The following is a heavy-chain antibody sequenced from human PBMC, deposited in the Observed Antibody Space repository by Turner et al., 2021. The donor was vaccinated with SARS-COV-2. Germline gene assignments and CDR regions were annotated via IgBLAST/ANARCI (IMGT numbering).Heavy chain of an antibody. Sequence: VQLVESGGGLVQPGGSLRLSCSASGFTFSSYVMHWVRQASGKGLEYVSAISSNGRSTYYADSVKGRFTISRDNSKNTLYLQVSSLRAEDTAVYYCVKGYYWGQGTLVTVSS. V-gene: IGHV3-64D*06. CDR1: GFTFSSYV. CDR2: ISSNGRST. CDR3: VKGYY. J-gene: IGHJ4*02.